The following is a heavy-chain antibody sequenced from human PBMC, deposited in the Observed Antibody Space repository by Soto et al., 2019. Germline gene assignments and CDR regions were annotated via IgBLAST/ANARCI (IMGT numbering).Heavy chain of an antibody. CDR2: IRNKADIYTT. V-gene: IGHV3-72*01. CDR1: GFPFSDLH. D-gene: IGHD6-19*01. J-gene: IGHJ4*02. Sequence: PGGALRLSCEASGFPFSDLHMDWVRQAPGKGLEWVGRIRNKADIYTTHYAASVKGRFTVSRDDSKSSLYLQMNSLRTEDTGVYFCVRVPYDNGWYHEYWGRGTLVNVSP. CDR3: VRVPYDNGWYHEY.